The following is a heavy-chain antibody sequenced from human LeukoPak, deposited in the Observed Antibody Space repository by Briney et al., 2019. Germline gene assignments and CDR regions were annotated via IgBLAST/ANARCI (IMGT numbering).Heavy chain of an antibody. CDR2: INPNSGGT. CDR1: GYTFTGYY. V-gene: IGHV1-2*02. J-gene: IGHJ3*02. CDR3: TRDLNWSGYYKDAFHI. Sequence: ASVKVSCKASGYTFTGYYMHWVRQAPGQGLEWMGWINPNSGGTNYAQKFQGRVTMTRDTSISTAYMELSRLRSDDTAVYYCTRDLNWSGYYKDAFHIWGQGTMVTVSS. D-gene: IGHD3-3*01.